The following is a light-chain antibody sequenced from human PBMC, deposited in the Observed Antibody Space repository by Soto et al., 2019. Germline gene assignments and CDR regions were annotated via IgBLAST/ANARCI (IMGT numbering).Light chain of an antibody. CDR3: QQYGSSPRT. CDR1: QSVSSSY. V-gene: IGKV3-20*01. J-gene: IGKJ2*01. CDR2: GAS. Sequence: EIVLTQSPGTLSLSPGERATLSCRASQSVSSSYLAWYQQKPGQAPRLLIYGASSRATGIPDRFSGSGSGTDLTLTISRLEPDDSAVYCCQQYGSSPRTFGKGTKLETK.